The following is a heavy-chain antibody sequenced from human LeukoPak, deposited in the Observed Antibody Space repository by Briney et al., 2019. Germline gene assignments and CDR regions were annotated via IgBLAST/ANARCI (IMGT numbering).Heavy chain of an antibody. CDR2: INSDGSST. Sequence: GGSLRLSCAASGFTFSNYWMHWVRQAPGKGLVWVSRINSDGSSTSYADSVKGRFTISRDNAKNTPYLQMNSLRAEDTAVYYCARDLNAVTTSYYYYYGMDVWGQGTTVTVPS. D-gene: IGHD4-17*01. CDR3: ARDLNAVTTSYYYYYGMDV. V-gene: IGHV3-74*01. CDR1: GFTFSNYW. J-gene: IGHJ6*02.